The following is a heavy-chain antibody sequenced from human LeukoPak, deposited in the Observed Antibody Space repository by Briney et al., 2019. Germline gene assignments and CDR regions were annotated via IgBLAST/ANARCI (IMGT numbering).Heavy chain of an antibody. CDR1: GLTFSSYG. CDR3: AKDRWWCGYCSGILPYYYYGMDV. J-gene: IGHJ6*02. Sequence: PGGSLRLSCAASGLTFSSYGMHWVRQAPGKGLEWVAVISYDGSNKYYADSVKGRFTISRDNSKSTLYLQMNSLRAEDTAVYYCAKDRWWCGYCSGILPYYYYGMDVWGQGTTVTVSS. D-gene: IGHD2-15*01. V-gene: IGHV3-30*18. CDR2: ISYDGSNK.